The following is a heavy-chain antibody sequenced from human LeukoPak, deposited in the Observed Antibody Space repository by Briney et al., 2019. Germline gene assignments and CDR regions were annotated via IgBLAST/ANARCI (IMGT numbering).Heavy chain of an antibody. Sequence: GGSLRLSCAASGFTVSSNYMSWVRQAPGKGLEWVSVIYSGGSTYYADSVKGRFTISRDNSKNTLYLQMNSLRAEDTAVYYCARDARVWERGFDYWGQGTLVTVSS. CDR2: IYSGGST. CDR3: ARDARVWERGFDY. V-gene: IGHV3-66*01. D-gene: IGHD1-1*01. CDR1: GFTVSSNY. J-gene: IGHJ4*02.